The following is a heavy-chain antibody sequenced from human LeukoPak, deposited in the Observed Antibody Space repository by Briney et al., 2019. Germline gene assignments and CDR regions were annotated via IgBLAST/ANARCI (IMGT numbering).Heavy chain of an antibody. CDR1: GFTFSSYE. D-gene: IGHD3-22*01. Sequence: GGSLRLSCAASGFTFSSYEMNWVRQAPGKGLEWVANIKQDGSEKYYGDSVKGRFTISRDNAKNSLYLQMNSLRAEDTAVYYCARGDYYDSSGYYVDAFDVWGQGTMVTVSS. J-gene: IGHJ3*01. V-gene: IGHV3-7*05. CDR2: IKQDGSEK. CDR3: ARGDYYDSSGYYVDAFDV.